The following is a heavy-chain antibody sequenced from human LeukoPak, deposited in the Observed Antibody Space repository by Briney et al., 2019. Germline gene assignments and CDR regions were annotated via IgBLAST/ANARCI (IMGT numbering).Heavy chain of an antibody. Sequence: GGSLRLSCAASGFTFSSYSMNWVRQAPGKGREWVSSISSSSSYIYYADSVRGRFTISRDNAKNSLYLQMNSLRAEDTAVYYCARDPFSAGAEYFQYWGQGTLVTVSS. J-gene: IGHJ1*01. CDR2: ISSSSSYI. V-gene: IGHV3-21*01. CDR3: ARDPFSAGAEYFQY. D-gene: IGHD6-25*01. CDR1: GFTFSSYS.